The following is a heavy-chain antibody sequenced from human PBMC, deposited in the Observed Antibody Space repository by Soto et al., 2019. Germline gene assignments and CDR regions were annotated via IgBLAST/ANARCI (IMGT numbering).Heavy chain of an antibody. D-gene: IGHD2-15*01. Sequence: EVQLVESGGGVVRPGGSLRLSCAASGFTSDDYGMSWVRQAPGKGLEWVCGINWNGDSTGYADSVKGRFTISRDNAKNCLYLQMNSLRAEDTALYYCARGKRYCSGANCYSVLLYWGQGTLVTVSS. CDR3: ARGKRYCSGANCYSVLLY. CDR1: GFTSDDYG. CDR2: INWNGDST. V-gene: IGHV3-20*04. J-gene: IGHJ4*02.